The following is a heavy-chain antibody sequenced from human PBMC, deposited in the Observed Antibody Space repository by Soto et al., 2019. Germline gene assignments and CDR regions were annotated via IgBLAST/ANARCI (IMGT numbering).Heavy chain of an antibody. CDR2: ISAYNGNT. D-gene: IGHD6-6*01. CDR1: GHTFTSYG. CDR3: ARDNGAARKGYYYGMDV. J-gene: IGHJ6*02. Sequence: ASVKVSCKASGHTFTSYGISWVRQAPGQGLEWMGWISAYNGNTNYAQKLQGRVTMTTDTSTSTAYMELRSLRSDDTAVYYCARDNGAARKGYYYGMDVWGQGTTVTVSS. V-gene: IGHV1-18*01.